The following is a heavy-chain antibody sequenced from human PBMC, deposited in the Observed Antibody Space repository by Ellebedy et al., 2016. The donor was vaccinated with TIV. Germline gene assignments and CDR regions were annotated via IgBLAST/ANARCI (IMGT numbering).Heavy chain of an antibody. D-gene: IGHD3-10*01. CDR3: AKVQYYGTGSHLPAN. V-gene: IGHV3-30*18. J-gene: IGHJ4*01. CDR2: ISYDGRSK. CDR1: GFTFGNYA. Sequence: GESLKISCAASGFTFGNYAMHWVRQTPGKGLEWVAVISYDGRSKYDSDSVRGRFTLSRDNSNDALYLQMDSLRTEDTAVYYCAKVQYYGTGSHLPANWGHGTLVTVSS.